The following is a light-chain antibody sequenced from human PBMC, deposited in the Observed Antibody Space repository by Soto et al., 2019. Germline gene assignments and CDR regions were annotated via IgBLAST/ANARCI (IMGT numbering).Light chain of an antibody. J-gene: IGLJ1*01. Sequence: QYALTQPASVSGSPGQSITISCTGTSSDIGAYNSVSWYQQHPGKAPKLMIYEVSNRPSGVSNRFSASKSGNTASLTISGLQAEDDADYYCSSRTTSNPYVFGTGTKVTVL. CDR3: SSRTTSNPYV. CDR1: SSDIGAYNS. V-gene: IGLV2-14*01. CDR2: EVS.